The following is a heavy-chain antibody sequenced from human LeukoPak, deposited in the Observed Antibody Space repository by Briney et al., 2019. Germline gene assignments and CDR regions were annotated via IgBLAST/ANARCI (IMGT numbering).Heavy chain of an antibody. CDR1: GGSISSSSYY. CDR2: IYYSGST. CDR3: ARSAAGTDAFDI. Sequence: SETLSLTCTVSGGSISSSSYYWGWIRQPPGKGLEWIGSIYYSGSTYYNPSLKSRVTISVDTSKNQFSLKLSSVTAADTAVYCCARSAAGTDAFDIWGQGTMVTVSS. J-gene: IGHJ3*02. D-gene: IGHD6-13*01. V-gene: IGHV4-39*01.